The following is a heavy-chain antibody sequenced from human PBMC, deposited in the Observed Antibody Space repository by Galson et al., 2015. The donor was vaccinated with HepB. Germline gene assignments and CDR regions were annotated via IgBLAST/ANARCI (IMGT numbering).Heavy chain of an antibody. V-gene: IGHV3-48*04. CDR3: ARPGTFDP. D-gene: IGHD1-1*01. Sequence: LRLSCAASGFSFSTYSMDWVRQTPGKGLEWVSYISSSSSTTYYADFVKGRFTISRDNAKNTLYLQMNSLRAEDTAVYYCARPGTFDPWGQGTLVTVSS. CDR2: ISSSSSTT. CDR1: GFSFSTYS. J-gene: IGHJ5*02.